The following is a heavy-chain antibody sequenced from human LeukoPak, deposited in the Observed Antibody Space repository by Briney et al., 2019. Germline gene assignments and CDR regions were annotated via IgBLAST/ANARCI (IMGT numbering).Heavy chain of an antibody. Sequence: GGSLRLSCAPSGFTFSSYGMHWVRQAPGKGLEWVAFIQYDGSNKFYADSVKGLFTISRDNSKNTLYLQMNSLRAEDKAVDYCAKDETTYDYDSSGYLNYWGQGTLVTVSS. J-gene: IGHJ4*02. D-gene: IGHD3-22*01. V-gene: IGHV3-30*02. CDR1: GFTFSSYG. CDR2: IQYDGSNK. CDR3: AKDETTYDYDSSGYLNY.